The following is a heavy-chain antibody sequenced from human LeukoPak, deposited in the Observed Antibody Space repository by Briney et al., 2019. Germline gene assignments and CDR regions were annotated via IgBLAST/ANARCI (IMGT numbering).Heavy chain of an antibody. V-gene: IGHV1-46*01. J-gene: IGHJ6*03. Sequence: ASVKVSCKASGYIFTRYYIHWVRQAPGQGLEWMGVINPNVGSTTYAQKLQGRVNMARDTSTTTVYMALSSVICQDTAVYFCARDSSGSAYYFFCYMDVWGKGTTVTVSS. CDR3: ARDSSGSAYYFFCYMDV. D-gene: IGHD1-26*01. CDR2: INPNVGST. CDR1: GYIFTRYY.